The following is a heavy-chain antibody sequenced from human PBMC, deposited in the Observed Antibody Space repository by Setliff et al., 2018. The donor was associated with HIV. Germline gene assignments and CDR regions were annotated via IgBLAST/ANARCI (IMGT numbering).Heavy chain of an antibody. J-gene: IGHJ4*02. CDR3: ARLAIPAATTDY. CDR1: GGSFSDYY. D-gene: IGHD2-2*01. CDR2: INHRGST. Sequence: SETLSLTCAVYGGSFSDYYWSWIRQPPGKGLEWIGEINHRGSTNYNPSLKSRVTMSVDTSKNQFSLKLNSVTAADTAVYYCARLAIPAATTDYWGQGTLVTVSS. V-gene: IGHV4-34*01.